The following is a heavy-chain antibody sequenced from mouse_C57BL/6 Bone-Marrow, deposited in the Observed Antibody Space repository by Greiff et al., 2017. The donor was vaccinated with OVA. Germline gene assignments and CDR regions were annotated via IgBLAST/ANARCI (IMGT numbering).Heavy chain of an antibody. CDR3: TGPHYYGSSYVYWYFDV. J-gene: IGHJ1*03. V-gene: IGHV1-5*01. D-gene: IGHD1-1*01. CDR1: GYTFTSYW. Sequence: EVQLQQSGTVLARPGASVKMSCKTSGYTFTSYWMHWVNQRPGQGLEWIGAIYPGNSDTSYNQKFKGKAKLTAVTSASAAYMELSSLTNEDSAVYYCTGPHYYGSSYVYWYFDVWGTGTTVTVSS. CDR2: IYPGNSDT.